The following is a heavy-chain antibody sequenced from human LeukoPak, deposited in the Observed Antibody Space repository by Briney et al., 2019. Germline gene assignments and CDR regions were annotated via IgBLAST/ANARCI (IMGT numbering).Heavy chain of an antibody. CDR3: ARVGCSGGSCYPDY. CDR2: IHYSGDI. Sequence: PSEALSLTCTVSGASISTSYWYWIRQPPGKGPEWIGYIHYSGDINYNPSLKSRVTISAYTSKNQLSLKLGSVTAADTAVYYCARVGCSGGSCYPDYWGQGTLVTVSS. J-gene: IGHJ4*02. D-gene: IGHD2-15*01. V-gene: IGHV4-59*01. CDR1: GASISTSY.